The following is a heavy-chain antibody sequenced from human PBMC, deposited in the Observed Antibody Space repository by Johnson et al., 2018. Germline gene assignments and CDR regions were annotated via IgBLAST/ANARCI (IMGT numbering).Heavy chain of an antibody. CDR3: AKQESATYYYYYYMDV. Sequence: QVQLVQSGGGVVQXGRSLRLSCAASGFTFSSYGMHWVRQAPGKGLEWVAVISDDGSNKYFADSVKGRFTISRDNSKNTLYLQMNSLRAEDTAVYYGAKQESATYYYYYYMDVWGKGTTVTVSS. CDR1: GFTFSSYG. V-gene: IGHV3-30*18. D-gene: IGHD2/OR15-2a*01. CDR2: ISDDGSNK. J-gene: IGHJ6*03.